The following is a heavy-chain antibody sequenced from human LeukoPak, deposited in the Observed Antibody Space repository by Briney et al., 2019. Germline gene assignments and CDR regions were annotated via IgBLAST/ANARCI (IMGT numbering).Heavy chain of an antibody. CDR2: ISSSTSYI. V-gene: IGHV3-21*01. J-gene: IGHJ4*02. CDR3: ARAGGSTVSHSDY. D-gene: IGHD4-17*01. Sequence: TGGSLRLSCAASGFTFSSYSMNWIRQAPGKGLEWVSSISSSTSYIYYADSVKGRFTISKDNAKISLYLQMNSLRAEDTAVYYCARAGGSTVSHSDYWGQGTLVTVSS. CDR1: GFTFSSYS.